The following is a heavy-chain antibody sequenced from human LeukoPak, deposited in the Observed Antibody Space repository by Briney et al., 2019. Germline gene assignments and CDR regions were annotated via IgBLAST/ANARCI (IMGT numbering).Heavy chain of an antibody. J-gene: IGHJ4*02. CDR2: IKQDGSET. CDR3: AKSLDY. V-gene: IGHV3-7*01. CDR1: GFTFSTSW. Sequence: PGGSLRLSCAASGFTFSTSWMDWVRQAPGKGLEWGANIKQDGSETYYVDSAKGRFTISRDNAKNSLYLQMDTLRVDDTAIYYCAKSLDYWGQGTLVTVSS.